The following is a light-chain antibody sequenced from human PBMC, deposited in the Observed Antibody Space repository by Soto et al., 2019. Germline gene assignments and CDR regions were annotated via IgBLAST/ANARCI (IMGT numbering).Light chain of an antibody. J-gene: IGLJ2*01. Sequence: QSVLTQPPSVSGARGHRVTISCTGSSSNIGAGYDVHWYQQLPGTAPKLLIYGNSNRPSGVPDRFSGSKSGTSASLAITGLQAEDEADYYCQSYDSSLSGSNVVFGGGTKVTVL. CDR2: GNS. CDR1: SSNIGAGYD. V-gene: IGLV1-40*01. CDR3: QSYDSSLSGSNVV.